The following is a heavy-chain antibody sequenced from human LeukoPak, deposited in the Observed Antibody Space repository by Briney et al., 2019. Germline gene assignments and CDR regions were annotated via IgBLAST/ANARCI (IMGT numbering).Heavy chain of an antibody. V-gene: IGHV3-74*01. J-gene: IGHJ4*02. CDR1: GFTFSSYW. CDR2: INSDGSST. D-gene: IGHD3-22*01. CDR3: ARSAPYYYDSSGYYYADY. Sequence: GGSLRLSCAASGFTFSSYWMHWVRQAPGKGLVWVSRINSDGSSTSYADSVKGRFTISRDNAKNMLYLQVNSLRAEDTAVYYCARSAPYYYDSSGYYYADYWGQGTLVTVSS.